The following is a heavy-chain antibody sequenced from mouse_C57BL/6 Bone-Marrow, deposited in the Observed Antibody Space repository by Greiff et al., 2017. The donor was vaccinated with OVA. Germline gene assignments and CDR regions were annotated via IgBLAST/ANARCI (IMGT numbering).Heavy chain of an antibody. CDR2: ISYDGST. D-gene: IGHD1-1*01. J-gene: IGHJ2*01. Sequence: VQLQQSGPGLVKPSQSLSLTCSVTGYSITSGYYWYWIRQFPGNKLEWMGYISYDGSTNYNPSLKNRISITRDTSKNQFFLKLNSVTTEDTATYCWAREGITTRDWGQGTTLTVSA. V-gene: IGHV3-6*01. CDR3: AREGITTRD. CDR1: GYSITSGYY.